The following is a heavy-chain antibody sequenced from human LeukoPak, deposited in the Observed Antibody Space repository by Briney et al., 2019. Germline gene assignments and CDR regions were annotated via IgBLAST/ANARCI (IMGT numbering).Heavy chain of an antibody. D-gene: IGHD3-22*01. CDR3: ARRDPHYHDTTPRGAFDI. J-gene: IGHJ3*02. CDR1: GYSFSSHW. Sequence: GESLKISCKGFGYSFSSHWIAWVRQVPGKGLEWMGIIYPGDSDTQYSPSFQGQVTISVDKSISTAYVQWSSLKASGTAIYYCARRDPHYHDTTPRGAFDIWGQGTLVTVSS. CDR2: IYPGDSDT. V-gene: IGHV5-51*01.